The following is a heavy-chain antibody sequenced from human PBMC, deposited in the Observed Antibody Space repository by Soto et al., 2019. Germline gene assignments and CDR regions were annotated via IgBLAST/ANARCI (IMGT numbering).Heavy chain of an antibody. CDR1: GGSISSGGYY. CDR2: IYYSGST. CDR3: AGAPYCSGGSCYSWFDP. V-gene: IGHV4-31*03. J-gene: IGHJ5*02. D-gene: IGHD2-15*01. Sequence: SETLSLTCTVSGGSISSGGYYWSWIRQHPGKGLEWIGYIYYSGSTYYNPSLKSRVTISVDTSKNQFSLKLSSVTAADTAVYYCAGAPYCSGGSCYSWFDPWGQGTLVTVSS.